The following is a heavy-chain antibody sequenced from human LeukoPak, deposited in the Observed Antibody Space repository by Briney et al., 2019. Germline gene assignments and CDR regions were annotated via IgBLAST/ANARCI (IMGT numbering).Heavy chain of an antibody. CDR3: AKYYYDSSGTIPDAFDI. CDR2: ISGSGGST. D-gene: IGHD3-22*01. V-gene: IGHV3-23*01. CDR1: GFTFSSYA. J-gene: IGHJ3*02. Sequence: SGGSLRLSCAASGFTFSSYAMSWVRRAPGKGLEWVSAISGSGGSTYYADSVKGRFTISRDNSKNTLYLQMNSLRAEDTAVYYCAKYYYDSSGTIPDAFDIWGQGTMVTVSS.